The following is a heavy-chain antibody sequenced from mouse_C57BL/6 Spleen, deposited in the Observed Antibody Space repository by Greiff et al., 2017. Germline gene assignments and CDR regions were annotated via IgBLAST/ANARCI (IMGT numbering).Heavy chain of an antibody. CDR2: IWGDGGK. J-gene: IGHJ2*01. Sequence: VQLKESGPGLVAPSQSLSITCTVSGFSFTSYGVSWVRQPPGKGLEWLGVIWGDGGKNYNSALISRLGISKDNSKSQVFLKLNSLQTDDTATYYCAKGAYYDYDEFLYFDYWGQGTTLTVSS. D-gene: IGHD2-4*01. CDR3: AKGAYYDYDEFLYFDY. V-gene: IGHV2-3*01. CDR1: GFSFTSYG.